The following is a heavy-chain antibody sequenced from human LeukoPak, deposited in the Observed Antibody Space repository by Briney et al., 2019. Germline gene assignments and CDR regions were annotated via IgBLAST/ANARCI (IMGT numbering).Heavy chain of an antibody. D-gene: IGHD1-26*01. CDR3: ARGRPGVAASRSPYHAYYYYYMDV. CDR1: GGSFSGYY. Sequence: PSETLSLTCAVYGGSFSGYYWSWIRQPPGKGLEWIGEINHSGSTNYNPSLKSRVTISVDTSKNQFSLKLSSVTAADTAVYYCARGRPGVAASRSPYHAYYYYYMDVWGKGTTVTVSS. J-gene: IGHJ6*03. CDR2: INHSGST. V-gene: IGHV4-34*01.